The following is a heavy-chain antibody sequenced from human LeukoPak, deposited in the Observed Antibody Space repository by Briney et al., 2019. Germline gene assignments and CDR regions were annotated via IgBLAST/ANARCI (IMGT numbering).Heavy chain of an antibody. CDR3: ARAREYYFDY. CDR1: GFTFSSYA. J-gene: IGHJ4*02. CDR2: ISYDGSNK. D-gene: IGHD5-24*01. V-gene: IGHV3-30-3*01. Sequence: PGGSLRLSCAASGFTFSSYAMSWVRQAPGKGLEWVAVISYDGSNKYYADSVKGRFTISRDNSKNTLYLQMNSLRAEDTAVYYCARAREYYFDYWGQGTLVTVSS.